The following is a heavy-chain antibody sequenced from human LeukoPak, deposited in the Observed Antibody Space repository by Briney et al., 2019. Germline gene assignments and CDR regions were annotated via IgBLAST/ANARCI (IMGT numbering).Heavy chain of an antibody. CDR1: GGSVSSGSYY. Sequence: SETLSLTCTVSGGSVSSGSYYWSWIRQPPGKGLEWIGYIYYSGSTNYNPSLKSRVTISVDTSKNQFSLKLSPVTAADTAVYYCARVGHPYDSSAVDIWGQGTMVTVSS. V-gene: IGHV4-61*01. CDR2: IYYSGST. D-gene: IGHD3-22*01. J-gene: IGHJ3*02. CDR3: ARVGHPYDSSAVDI.